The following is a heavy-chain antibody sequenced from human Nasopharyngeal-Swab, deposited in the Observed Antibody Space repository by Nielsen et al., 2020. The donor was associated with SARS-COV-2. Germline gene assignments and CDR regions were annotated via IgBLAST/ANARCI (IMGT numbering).Heavy chain of an antibody. CDR1: GGSISSSSYY. CDR2: IYYSGST. D-gene: IGHD6-13*01. Sequence: SETLSLTCTVSGGSISSSSYYWGWIRPPPGKGREWIGSIYYSGSTYYNPSLKSRVTISVDTSKNQFSLKLSSVTAADTAVYYCARGGSSWYIDYYGMDVWGQGTTVTVSS. V-gene: IGHV4-39*07. CDR3: ARGGSSWYIDYYGMDV. J-gene: IGHJ6*02.